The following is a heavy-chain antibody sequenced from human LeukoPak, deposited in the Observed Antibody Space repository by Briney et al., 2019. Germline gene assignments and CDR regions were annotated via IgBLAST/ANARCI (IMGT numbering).Heavy chain of an antibody. CDR2: ISRNSGSI. V-gene: IGHV3-9*01. CDR1: GFTFDDYA. D-gene: IGHD6-6*01. CDR3: AKDSMARRGPMFDY. J-gene: IGHJ4*02. Sequence: GRSLRLSCAASGFTFDDYAMHWVRQAPGKGLEWVSGISRNSGSIGYADSVKGRFTISRDNAKNSLYLQMNSLRAEDTALYYCAKDSMARRGPMFDYWGQGTLVTVSS.